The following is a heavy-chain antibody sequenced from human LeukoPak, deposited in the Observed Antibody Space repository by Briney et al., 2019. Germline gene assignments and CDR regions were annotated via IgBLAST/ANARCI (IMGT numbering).Heavy chain of an antibody. CDR1: GFTFSSYG. CDR3: AREALPDSGFDY. V-gene: IGHV3-33*01. Sequence: GGSLRLSCAASGFTFSSYGMHWVRQAPGKGLEWVAVIWYDGSNKYYADSVKGRFTISRDSSKNTLYLQMSSLRAEDTAVYYCAREALPDSGFDYWGRGTLVTVSS. J-gene: IGHJ4*02. D-gene: IGHD1-14*01. CDR2: IWYDGSNK.